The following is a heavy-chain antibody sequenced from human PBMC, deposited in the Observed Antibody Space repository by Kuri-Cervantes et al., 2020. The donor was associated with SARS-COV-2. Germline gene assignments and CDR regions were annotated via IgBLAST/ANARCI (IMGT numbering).Heavy chain of an antibody. V-gene: IGHV1-46*01. Sequence: ASVKVSCKASGYTFTSYYMHWVRQAPGQGLEWMGIINPSGGSTSYAQKFQGRVTMTRDTSASTAYMELSSLRSEDTAVYYCARGGDFWYFYYGMDVWGQGTTVTVSS. CDR2: INPSGGST. J-gene: IGHJ6*02. CDR1: GYTFTSYY. D-gene: IGHD3-3*01. CDR3: ARGGDFWYFYYGMDV.